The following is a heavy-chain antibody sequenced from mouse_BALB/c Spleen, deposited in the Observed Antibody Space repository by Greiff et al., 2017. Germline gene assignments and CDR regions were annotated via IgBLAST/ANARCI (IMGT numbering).Heavy chain of an antibody. Sequence: VQLQQSGPELVRPGVSVKISCKGSGYTFTDYAMHWVKQSHAQCLEWIGVISTYYGNTNYNQKFKGKATMTVDKSSSTAYIELARLTSEDSAIYYCARGDRWYFDVWGAGTTVTVSS. CDR2: ISTYYGNT. J-gene: IGHJ1*01. V-gene: IGHV1-67*01. CDR1: GYTFTDYA. CDR3: ARGDRWYFDV.